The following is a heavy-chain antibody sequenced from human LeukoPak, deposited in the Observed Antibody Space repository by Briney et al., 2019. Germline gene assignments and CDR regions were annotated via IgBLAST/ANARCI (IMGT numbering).Heavy chain of an antibody. CDR2: IYTSGST. D-gene: IGHD3-22*01. CDR1: GGSISSYY. Sequence: SETLSLTCTVSGGSISSYYWSWIRQPAGKGLEWIGRIYTSGSTNYNPSLKSRVTMSVDTSKNQFSLKLSSVTAADTAVYYCARLTYYYDTTGEDYYYMDVWGKGTTVTVSS. J-gene: IGHJ6*03. CDR3: ARLTYYYDTTGEDYYYMDV. V-gene: IGHV4-4*07.